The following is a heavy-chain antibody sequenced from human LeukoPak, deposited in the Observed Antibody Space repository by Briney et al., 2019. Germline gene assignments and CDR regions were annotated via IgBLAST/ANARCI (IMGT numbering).Heavy chain of an antibody. CDR1: GGSFSGYY. V-gene: IGHV4-34*01. D-gene: IGHD3-10*01. CDR3: ARPPRYSYYGYDPYYFDY. Sequence: SETLSLTCAVYGGSFSGYYWSWIRQPPGKGLEWIGEINHSGSTNYNPSLKSRVTISVDTSKNQFSLKLSSVTAADTAVYYCARPPRYSYYGYDPYYFDYWGQGTLVTVSS. J-gene: IGHJ4*02. CDR2: INHSGST.